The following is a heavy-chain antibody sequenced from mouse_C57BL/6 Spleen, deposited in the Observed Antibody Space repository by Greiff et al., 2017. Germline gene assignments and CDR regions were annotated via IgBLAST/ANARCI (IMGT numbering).Heavy chain of an antibody. CDR1: GFTFSSYA. CDR3: ARGDNWAWFAY. J-gene: IGHJ3*01. CDR2: ISDGGSYT. Sequence: EVQGVESGGGLVKPGGSLKLSCAASGFTFSSYAMSWVRQTPEKRLEWVATISDGGSYTYYPDNVKGRFTISRDNAKNNLYLQMSHLKSEDTAMYYCARGDNWAWFAYWGQGTLVTVSA. V-gene: IGHV5-4*01. D-gene: IGHD4-1*01.